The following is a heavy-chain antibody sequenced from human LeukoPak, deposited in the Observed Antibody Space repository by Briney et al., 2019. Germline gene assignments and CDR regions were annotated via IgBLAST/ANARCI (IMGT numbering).Heavy chain of an antibody. CDR3: TTDYRSGYDLDY. CDR1: GFTFSNAW. J-gene: IGHJ4*02. CDR2: IKSKTDGGTT. V-gene: IGHV3-15*01. Sequence: PGGSLRLSCAASGFTFSNAWMSWVRQAPGKGLEWVGRIKSKTDGGTTDYAAPVKGRFTISRDGSKNTLYLQMNSLKTEDTAVYYCTTDYRSGYDLDYWGQGTLVTVSS. D-gene: IGHD5-12*01.